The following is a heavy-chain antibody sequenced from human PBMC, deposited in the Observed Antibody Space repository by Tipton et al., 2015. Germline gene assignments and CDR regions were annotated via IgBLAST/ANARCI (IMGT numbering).Heavy chain of an antibody. V-gene: IGHV3-23*01. CDR2: NSGSGDIT. J-gene: IGHJ4*02. CDR3: AKDLRATIAVSGSRGFDY. D-gene: IGHD6-19*01. Sequence: GSLRLSCAASGFTFSSYAMSWVRQVPGKGLEWVSGNSGSGDITYYTDSVKGRFTISRDQTKDTLYLQMTSLRVEDTAVYYCAKDLRATIAVSGSRGFDYWGQGTLVTVSS. CDR1: GFTFSSYA.